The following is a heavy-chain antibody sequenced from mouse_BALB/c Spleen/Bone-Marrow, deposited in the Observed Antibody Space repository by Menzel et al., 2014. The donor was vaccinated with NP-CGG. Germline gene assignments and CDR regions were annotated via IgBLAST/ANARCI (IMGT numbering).Heavy chain of an antibody. D-gene: IGHD2-2*01. Sequence: EVKLVESGPELVKPGASVKMSCKASGYTFTSYVMHWVKQKPGQGLEWIGNINPYNDNTKYNEKFKGKATLTSDKSSSTAYMELSSLTSEDSAVYYCARSPYGYDWYFDAWGAGTTVTVSS. J-gene: IGHJ1*01. CDR3: ARSPYGYDWYFDA. CDR1: GYTFTSYV. CDR2: INPYNDNT. V-gene: IGHV1-14*01.